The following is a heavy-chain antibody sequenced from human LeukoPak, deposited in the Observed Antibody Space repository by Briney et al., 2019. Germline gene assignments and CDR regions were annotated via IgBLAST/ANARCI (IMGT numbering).Heavy chain of an antibody. CDR1: GFTFSVYA. V-gene: IGHV3-74*01. J-gene: IGHJ4*02. CDR3: ARVGRTPPFN. Sequence: GGSLRLSCATSGFTFSVYAMSWVRQAPGKGLVWVSQINPDGGSTDYADSVKGRFTSSRENAKNTVYLQMNSLRAEDTAVYYCARVGRTPPFNWGQGTLVTVSS. CDR2: INPDGGST.